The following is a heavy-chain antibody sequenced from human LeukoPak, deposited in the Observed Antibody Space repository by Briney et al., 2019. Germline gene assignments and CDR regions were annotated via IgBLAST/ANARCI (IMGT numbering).Heavy chain of an antibody. CDR3: VGIAVAGSKVY. J-gene: IGHJ4*02. V-gene: IGHV1-2*06. Sequence: ASVKVSCKASGYTFTCYYMHWVRQAPGQGLEWMGRINPNSGGTNYAQKFQGRVTMTRDTSISTAYMELSRLRSDDTAVYYCVGIAVAGSKVYWGQGTLVTVSS. CDR1: GYTFTCYY. CDR2: INPNSGGT. D-gene: IGHD6-19*01.